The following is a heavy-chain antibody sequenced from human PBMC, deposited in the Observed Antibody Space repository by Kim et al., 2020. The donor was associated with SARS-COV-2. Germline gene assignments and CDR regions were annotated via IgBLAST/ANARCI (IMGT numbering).Heavy chain of an antibody. J-gene: IGHJ4*02. CDR3: ANSALADTELMYYLQY. V-gene: IGHV1-24*01. CDR2: YDPLGAKM. Sequence: ASVKVSCKLSGNSLTEISIHWVRQAPGKGLEWVGGYDPLGAKMVSAQKFQGRVTMTEDTSTETAYMELSGLRSDDTAAYYCANSALADTELMYYLQYWGQGTLVIVSS. D-gene: IGHD5-18*01. CDR1: GNSLTEIS.